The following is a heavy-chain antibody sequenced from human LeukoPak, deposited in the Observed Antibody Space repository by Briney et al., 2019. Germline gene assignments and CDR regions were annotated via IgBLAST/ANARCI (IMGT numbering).Heavy chain of an antibody. J-gene: IGHJ4*02. CDR2: INHSGST. V-gene: IGHV4-34*01. Sequence: SETLSLTCAVYGGSFSGYYWSWIRQPPGKGLEWIGGINHSGSTNYNPSLKSRVTISVDTSKNQFSLKLSSVTAADTAVYYCARRPNTPYYYGSGSSYYFDYWGQGTLVTVSS. CDR3: ARRPNTPYYYGSGSSYYFDY. CDR1: GGSFSGYY. D-gene: IGHD3-10*01.